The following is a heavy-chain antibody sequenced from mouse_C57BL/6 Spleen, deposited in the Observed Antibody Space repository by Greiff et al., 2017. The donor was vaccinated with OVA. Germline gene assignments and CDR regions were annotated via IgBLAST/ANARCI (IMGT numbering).Heavy chain of an antibody. CDR3: ARVGYSYAMDY. J-gene: IGHJ4*01. V-gene: IGHV1-77*01. D-gene: IGHD2-3*01. CDR2: IGPGSGST. CDR1: GYTFTDYY. Sequence: QVQLQQSGAELVKPGASVKISCKASGYTFTDYYINWVQQRPGQGLEWIGKIGPGSGSTYYPEKFKGKATLTADKSSSTAYLQLSSLTSEDSAVYFCARVGYSYAMDYWGQGTSVTVSA.